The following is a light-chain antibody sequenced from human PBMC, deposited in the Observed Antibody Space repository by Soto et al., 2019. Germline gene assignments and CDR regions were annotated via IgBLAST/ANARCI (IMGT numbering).Light chain of an antibody. CDR1: QSISSY. J-gene: IGKJ1*01. Sequence: DIQMTQSPSSLSASVGDRVTITCRARQSISSYLNWYQQKPRKAPKLLIYAASSLQSGVPSRFRGSGSWTDFTLTISSLQPEDFAPYYCQQSYSTPRTFGQGTKVEIK. CDR2: AAS. CDR3: QQSYSTPRT. V-gene: IGKV1-39*01.